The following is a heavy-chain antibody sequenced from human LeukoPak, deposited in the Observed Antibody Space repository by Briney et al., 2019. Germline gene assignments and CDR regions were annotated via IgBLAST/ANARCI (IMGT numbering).Heavy chain of an antibody. CDR3: AKDAVDFWSPYYYMDV. J-gene: IGHJ6*03. V-gene: IGHV3-30*02. CDR1: GFTFSSYG. D-gene: IGHD3-3*01. Sequence: PGGSLRLSCAASGFTFSSYGMHWVRQAPGKGLEWVAFIRYDGSNKYYADSVKGRFTISRDNSKNTLYLQMNSLRAEDTAVYYCAKDAVDFWSPYYYMDVWGKGTTVTVSS. CDR2: IRYDGSNK.